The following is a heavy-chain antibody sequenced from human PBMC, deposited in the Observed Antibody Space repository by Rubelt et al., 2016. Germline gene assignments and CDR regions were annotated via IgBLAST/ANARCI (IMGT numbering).Heavy chain of an antibody. V-gene: IGHV4-34*01. CDR1: GGSFSGYY. CDR3: ARGRRGSSSWLGRDYYGMDV. J-gene: IGHJ6*02. CDR2: INHSGST. D-gene: IGHD6-13*01. Sequence: QVQLQQWGAGLLKPSETLSLTCAVYGGSFSGYYWSWIRQPPGKGLEWIGEINHSGSTNYNPSLKSRVPISVDTSKSQSSLKLSPVTAADTAVYCGARGRRGSSSWLGRDYYGMDVWGQGTTVTVSS.